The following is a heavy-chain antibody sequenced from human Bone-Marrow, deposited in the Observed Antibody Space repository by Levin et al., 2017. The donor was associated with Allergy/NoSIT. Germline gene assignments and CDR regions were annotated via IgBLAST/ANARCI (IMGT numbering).Heavy chain of an antibody. J-gene: IGHJ6*02. CDR3: TKSTIERPAAGYFYYGMDV. V-gene: IGHV3-9*01. Sequence: SGGSLRLSCAASGFTFDDYAMHWVRQAPGKGLEWVSGISWNSGSIGYADSVKGRFTISRDNAKNSLYLQMNSLRAEDTALYYCTKSTIERPAAGYFYYGMDVWGQGTTVTVSS. CDR2: ISWNSGSI. CDR1: GFTFDDYA.